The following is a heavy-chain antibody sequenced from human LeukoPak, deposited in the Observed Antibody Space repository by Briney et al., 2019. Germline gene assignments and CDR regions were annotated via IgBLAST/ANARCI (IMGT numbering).Heavy chain of an antibody. CDR3: ARVLPYDGYFDY. J-gene: IGHJ4*02. CDR2: IYSGAST. D-gene: IGHD5-12*01. CDR1: GFTVSSNY. Sequence: GGSLRLSCAASGFTVSSNYMRWVRQAAGKGLEWVSVIYSGASTSYAGSVKRRSTTSRDNSKNTLYLQMNSLTAEDTAVYYCARVLPYDGYFDYWGQGTLVTVSS. V-gene: IGHV3-53*01.